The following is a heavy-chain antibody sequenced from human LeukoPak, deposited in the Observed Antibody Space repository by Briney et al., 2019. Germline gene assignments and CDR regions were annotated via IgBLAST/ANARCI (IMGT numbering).Heavy chain of an antibody. CDR2: IYYSGST. D-gene: IGHD3-16*02. J-gene: IGHJ3*02. Sequence: SETLSLTCTVSGGSISSYYWSWIRQPPGKGLEWNGYIYYSGSTNYNPSLKSRVTISVDTSKNQFSLKLSSVTAADTAVYYCARVGYDYVWGSYRDAFDIWGQGTMVTVSS. CDR1: GGSISSYY. CDR3: ARVGYDYVWGSYRDAFDI. V-gene: IGHV4-59*01.